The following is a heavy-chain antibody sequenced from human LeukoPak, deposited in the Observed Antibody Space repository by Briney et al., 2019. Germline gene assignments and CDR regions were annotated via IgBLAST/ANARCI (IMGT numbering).Heavy chain of an antibody. J-gene: IGHJ4*02. CDR1: GGSISSYY. CDR3: AKDPYYYGSGSSYYFDY. Sequence: PSETLSLTCTVSGGSISSYYWSWVRQAPGKGLEWVSAISGSGGSTYYADSVKGRFTISRGNSKNTLYLQMNSLRAEDTAVYYCAKDPYYYGSGSSYYFDYWGQGTLVTVSS. V-gene: IGHV3-23*01. CDR2: ISGSGGST. D-gene: IGHD3-10*01.